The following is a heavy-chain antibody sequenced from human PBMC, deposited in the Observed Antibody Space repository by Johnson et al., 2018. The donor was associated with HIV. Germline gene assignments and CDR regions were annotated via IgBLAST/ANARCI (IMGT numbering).Heavy chain of an antibody. V-gene: IGHV3-30*18. J-gene: IGHJ3*02. Sequence: ASGFTFSDYYMSWIRQAPGKGLEWVAVISFDGGNKYYADSVKGRFTISRDNSKNTLYLQMNSPRAEDTAVYYCAKDHLVVVTAKDAFDIWGQGTMVTVSS. D-gene: IGHD2-21*02. CDR3: AKDHLVVVTAKDAFDI. CDR2: ISFDGGNK. CDR1: GFTFSDYY.